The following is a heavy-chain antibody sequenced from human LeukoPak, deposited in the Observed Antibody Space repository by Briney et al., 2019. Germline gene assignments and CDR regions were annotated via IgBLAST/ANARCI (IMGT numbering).Heavy chain of an antibody. Sequence: PSETLSLTCTVSGGSISSYYWSWLRQPPGKGLKWIGYIYYSGSTNYNPSLKSRVTISVDTSKNQFSLKLSSVTAADTAVYYCARANDSENYYYYYMDVWGKGTTVTVSS. CDR3: ARANDSENYYYYYMDV. J-gene: IGHJ6*03. CDR2: IYYSGST. V-gene: IGHV4-59*01. D-gene: IGHD3-3*01. CDR1: GGSISSYY.